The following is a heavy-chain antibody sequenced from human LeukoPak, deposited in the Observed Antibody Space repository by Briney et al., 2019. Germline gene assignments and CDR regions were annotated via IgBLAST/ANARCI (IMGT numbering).Heavy chain of an antibody. CDR2: IQYDGSNQ. CDR1: PFPFSSYG. CDR3: VEGGAARFDY. D-gene: IGHD5-18*01. J-gene: IGHJ4*02. V-gene: IGHV3-30*02. Sequence: GALRLSCAASPFPFSSYGMHWVRQAPGKGLEWVAYIQYDGSNQQYADSVKGRFSISRDSSKNTLYLQMNSLRAEDTAVYYCVEGGAARFDYWGQGTLVAVSS.